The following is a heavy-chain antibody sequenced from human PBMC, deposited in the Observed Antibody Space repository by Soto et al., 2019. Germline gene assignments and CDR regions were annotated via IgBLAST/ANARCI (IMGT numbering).Heavy chain of an antibody. CDR3: VSQRTSVLTQAYFDY. D-gene: IGHD2-8*01. V-gene: IGHV4-39*01. J-gene: IGHJ4*02. CDR1: GGSVSNSNYY. Sequence: SETLSLTCTVSGGSVSNSNYYWGWIRQSPGKGLEWIGSVYYRGRSYSKSSVKSRVTISVDTSKNQFSLNLNSVTASDTAVYSCVSQRTSVLTQAYFDYWGPGALVTAPQ. CDR2: VYYRGRS.